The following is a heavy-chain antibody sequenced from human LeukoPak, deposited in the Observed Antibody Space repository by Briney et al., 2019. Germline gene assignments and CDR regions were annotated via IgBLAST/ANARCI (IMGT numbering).Heavy chain of an antibody. J-gene: IGHJ4*02. CDR2: ISGSGGGT. CDR3: AKTTTGYSSGRYPGWPVDY. Sequence: PGGSLRLSCVVSGISLSNYAMTWVRQAPGKGLEWVSAISGSGGGTYYADSVKGRFTISRDNSKNTVYLQMSSLSTEDTAVYHCAKTTTGYSSGRYPGWPVDYWGQGTLVSVSS. CDR1: GISLSNYA. V-gene: IGHV3-23*01. D-gene: IGHD6-19*01.